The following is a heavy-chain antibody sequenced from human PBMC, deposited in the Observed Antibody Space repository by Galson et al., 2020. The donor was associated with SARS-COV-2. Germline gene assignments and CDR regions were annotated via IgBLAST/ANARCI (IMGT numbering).Heavy chain of an antibody. D-gene: IGHD1-26*01. J-gene: IGHJ4*02. CDR1: GFTFSSSA. CDR3: ARTYSGSYFSYFDY. CDR2: ISYDGSNK. V-gene: IGHV3-30-3*01. Sequence: TGGSLRLSCAASGFTFSSSAMHWVRQAPGKGLEWVAVISYDGSNKYYIDSVKGRFTISRDNSKNTLYVQMNSLRAEDTAVYYCARTYSGSYFSYFDYWGQGTLVTVSS.